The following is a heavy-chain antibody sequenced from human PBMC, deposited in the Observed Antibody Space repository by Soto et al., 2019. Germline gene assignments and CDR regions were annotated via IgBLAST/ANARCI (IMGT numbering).Heavy chain of an antibody. V-gene: IGHV4-34*01. Sequence: SETLSLTCAVYGGSFSGYYWSWIRQPPGKGLEWIGEINHSGSTNYNPSLKSRVTISVDTSKNQFSLKLSSVTAADTAVYYCARGRFARYYGSGSYGWFDPWGQGTLVTVSS. CDR3: ARGRFARYYGSGSYGWFDP. CDR2: INHSGST. J-gene: IGHJ5*02. D-gene: IGHD3-10*01. CDR1: GGSFSGYY.